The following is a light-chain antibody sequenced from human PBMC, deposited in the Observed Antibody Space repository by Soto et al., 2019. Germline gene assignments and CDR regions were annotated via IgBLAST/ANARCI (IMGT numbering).Light chain of an antibody. Sequence: DIQMTQSPSTLSASIGDRVTITCRASQSISSWLAWYQQKPWKAPKLLIYKASSLESGVPSRFSGSGSGTEFTLTISSLQPDDFAAYYCQQYSTYVWTFGQGTKVEI. CDR2: KAS. CDR1: QSISSW. J-gene: IGKJ1*01. CDR3: QQYSTYVWT. V-gene: IGKV1-5*03.